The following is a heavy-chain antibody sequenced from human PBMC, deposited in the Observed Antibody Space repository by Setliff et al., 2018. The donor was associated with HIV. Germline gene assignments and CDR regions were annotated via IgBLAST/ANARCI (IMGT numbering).Heavy chain of an antibody. CDR2: VNHRGTT. D-gene: IGHD5-12*01. V-gene: IGHV4-34*01. CDR1: GGSFSNYY. CDR3: ARSTPSVGYISEH. Sequence: SETLSLTCAVYGGSFSNYYWTWIRQSPGRGLEWIGEVNHRGTTNYSPSLKSRASISADTSKNQFSLKLNSVTAADAAVYYCARSTPSVGYISEHWGQGTLVTVSS. J-gene: IGHJ4*02.